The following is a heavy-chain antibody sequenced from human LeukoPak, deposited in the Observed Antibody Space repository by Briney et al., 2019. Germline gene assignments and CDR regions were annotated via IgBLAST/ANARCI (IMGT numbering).Heavy chain of an antibody. CDR2: LYPSSRT. D-gene: IGHD6-19*01. CDR3: ARDAGSGWYYFDS. V-gene: IGHV4-4*07. Sequence: PSETLSLTCTVSGGSINLSFWICLRQPAGKGLEWVGRLYPSSRTENNPSLNSRVSISLDARKSQFSLRLTSVTAADTAVYFCARDAGSGWYYFDSWGQGTRVTVSS. CDR1: GGSINLSF. J-gene: IGHJ4*02.